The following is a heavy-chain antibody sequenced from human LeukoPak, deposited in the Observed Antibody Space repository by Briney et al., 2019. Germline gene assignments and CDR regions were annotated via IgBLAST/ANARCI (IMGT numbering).Heavy chain of an antibody. Sequence: ASVKVSCEVSGYILTELSMHWVRQAPGKGLEWMGGSDPEDGETIYAQKLQGRVTMTEDTSTDTAYMELSSLRSEDMAVYYCAIIFLYGSGLGYHYGMDVWGQGTTVTVSS. V-gene: IGHV1-24*01. J-gene: IGHJ6*02. D-gene: IGHD3-10*01. CDR3: AIIFLYGSGLGYHYGMDV. CDR2: SDPEDGET. CDR1: GYILTELS.